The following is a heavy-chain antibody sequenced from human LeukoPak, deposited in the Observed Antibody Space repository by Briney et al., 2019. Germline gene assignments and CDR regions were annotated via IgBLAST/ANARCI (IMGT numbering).Heavy chain of an antibody. CDR3: ARGRGDYYSSSGNWFDP. Sequence: ASVKVSCKASGYTFTSYGISWVRQAPGQGLEWMGWISANNGNTNYAQKFQGRVTMTTDTSTTTAYMELRSLRSDDTAVYYCARGRGDYYSSSGNWFDPWGQGALVTVSS. D-gene: IGHD3-22*01. CDR2: ISANNGNT. CDR1: GYTFTSYG. V-gene: IGHV1-18*01. J-gene: IGHJ5*02.